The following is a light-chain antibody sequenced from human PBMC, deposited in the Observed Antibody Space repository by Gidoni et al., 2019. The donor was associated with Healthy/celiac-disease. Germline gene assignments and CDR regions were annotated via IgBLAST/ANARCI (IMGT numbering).Light chain of an antibody. CDR2: GAS. CDR1: QSVSSSY. Sequence: EIVLTQSPGTLSLSPGERATLSCRASQSVSSSYLAWYQQKPGQAPRLLIYGASSRATGIPDRFSGRGYGTDFTLTISRVEPEDVAVYYCQQYGSSPGTFGQXTKLEIK. V-gene: IGKV3-20*01. J-gene: IGKJ2*01. CDR3: QQYGSSPGT.